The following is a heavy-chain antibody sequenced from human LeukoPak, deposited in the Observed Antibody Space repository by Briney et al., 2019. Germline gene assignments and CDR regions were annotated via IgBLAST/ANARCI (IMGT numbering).Heavy chain of an antibody. CDR3: AREFRVVVPAAIDYFDY. V-gene: IGHV4-38-2*02. CDR1: GYSISSGYY. Sequence: SETLSLTCAVSGYSISSGYYWGWIRPPPGKGLEWIGIIYHSGSTYYNPSLKSRVTISVDTSKNQLSLKLSSVTAADTAVYYCAREFRVVVPAAIDYFDYWGQGTLVTVSS. D-gene: IGHD2-2*01. J-gene: IGHJ4*02. CDR2: IYHSGST.